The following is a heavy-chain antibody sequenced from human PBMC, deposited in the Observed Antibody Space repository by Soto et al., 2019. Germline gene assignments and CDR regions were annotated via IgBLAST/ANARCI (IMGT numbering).Heavy chain of an antibody. D-gene: IGHD3-3*01. J-gene: IGHJ4*02. V-gene: IGHV1-58*02. CDR1: GFTFTSSA. Sequence: QMQLVQSGPEVKKPGTSVKVSCKASGFTFTSSAMQWVRQARGQRLEWIGWIVVGSGNTNYAQKFQEGVTITRDMSTSTAYMELSSLRSEDTAVYYCAADFDFWSGHYTFNYWGQGTLVTVSS. CDR3: AADFDFWSGHYTFNY. CDR2: IVVGSGNT.